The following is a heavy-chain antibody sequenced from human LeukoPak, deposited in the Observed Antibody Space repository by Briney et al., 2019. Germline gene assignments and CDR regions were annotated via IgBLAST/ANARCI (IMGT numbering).Heavy chain of an antibody. CDR1: GYTLTELS. J-gene: IGHJ4*02. Sequence: ASVKVSCKVSGYTLTELSMHWVRQAPGKGLEWMGGFDPEDGETIYAQKFQGRVTMTEDTPTDTAYMELSSPRSEDTAVYYCATGRYYYDSSGLFDYWGQGTLVTVSS. V-gene: IGHV1-24*01. CDR3: ATGRYYYDSSGLFDY. D-gene: IGHD3-22*01. CDR2: FDPEDGET.